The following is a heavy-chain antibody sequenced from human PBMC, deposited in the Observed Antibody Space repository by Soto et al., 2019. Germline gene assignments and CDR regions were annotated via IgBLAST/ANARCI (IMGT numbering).Heavy chain of an antibody. CDR2: INPNSGGT. CDR1: GYTFTGYY. CDR3: AREGYCSGGSCYSVYGMDV. D-gene: IGHD2-15*01. J-gene: IGHJ6*02. V-gene: IGHV1-2*04. Sequence: ASVKVSCKASGYTFTGYYMHWVRQAPGQGLEWMGWINPNSGGTNYAQKFQGWVTMTRDTSISTAYVELSRLRSDDTAVYYCAREGYCSGGSCYSVYGMDVWGQGTTVTVSS.